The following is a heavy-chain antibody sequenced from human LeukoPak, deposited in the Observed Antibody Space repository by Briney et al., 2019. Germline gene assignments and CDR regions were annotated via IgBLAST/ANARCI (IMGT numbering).Heavy chain of an antibody. D-gene: IGHD2-2*01. J-gene: IGHJ6*02. CDR2: ISYDGSNK. V-gene: IGHV3-30*18. CDR3: AKDFIVVVPAAKTNYYYYGMDV. Sequence: GRSLRLSCAASGFTFSSYGMHWVRQAPGKGLEWVAVISYDGSNKYYADSVKGRFTISTDNSKNTLYLQMNSLRAEDTAVYYCAKDFIVVVPAAKTNYYYYGMDVWGQGTTVTVSS. CDR1: GFTFSSYG.